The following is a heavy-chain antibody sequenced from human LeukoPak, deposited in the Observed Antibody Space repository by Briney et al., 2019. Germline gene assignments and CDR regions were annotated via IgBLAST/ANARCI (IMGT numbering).Heavy chain of an antibody. D-gene: IGHD2-2*01. Sequence: SETLSLTCAVYGGSFSGYYWSWIRQPPGKGLEWIGEINHSGSTNYNPSLKSRVTISVDTSKNQFSLKLSPVTAADTAVYYCARVRLGYCSSTSCRSREYYYYYMDVWGKGTTVTVSS. J-gene: IGHJ6*03. CDR1: GGSFSGYY. CDR3: ARVRLGYCSSTSCRSREYYYYYMDV. CDR2: INHSGST. V-gene: IGHV4-34*01.